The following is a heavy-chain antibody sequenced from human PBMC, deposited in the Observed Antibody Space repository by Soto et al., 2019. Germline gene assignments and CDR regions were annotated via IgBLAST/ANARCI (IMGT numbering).Heavy chain of an antibody. Sequence: QVQLVESGGGVVQPGRSLRLSCAASGFTFSSYGMHWVRQAPGKGLEWVAVISYDGSNKYYADSVKGRFTISRDNSKNTLYLKMNTRRAEDTFVYYWEKEGRKSGGCPDSYYYYYMDVGGKGTPVPVSS. D-gene: IGHD6-19*01. J-gene: IGHJ6*03. CDR3: EKEGRKSGGCPDSYYYYYMDV. CDR2: ISYDGSNK. V-gene: IGHV3-30*18. CDR1: GFTFSSYG.